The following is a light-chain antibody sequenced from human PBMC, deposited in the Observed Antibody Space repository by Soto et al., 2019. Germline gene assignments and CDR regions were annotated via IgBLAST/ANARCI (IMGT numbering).Light chain of an antibody. CDR1: QGISNY. J-gene: IGKJ4*01. CDR2: AAS. Sequence: DIQMTQSPSSLSASVGDRVTITCRASQGISNYLAWYQQKPGKVPKLLIYAASTLQSGVPSRFSGSGSGTDVTLTISSLQPEDVATYYCQKYNSALALTFGGGTKVDIK. CDR3: QKYNSALALT. V-gene: IGKV1-27*01.